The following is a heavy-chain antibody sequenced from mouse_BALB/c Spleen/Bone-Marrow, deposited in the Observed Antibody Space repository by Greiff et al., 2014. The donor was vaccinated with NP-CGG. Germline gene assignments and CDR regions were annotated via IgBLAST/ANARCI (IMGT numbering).Heavy chain of an antibody. CDR3: ARHGGSRGYYFDY. V-gene: IGHV5-12-2*01. CDR1: GFTLGSYT. Sequence: EVHLVESGGGLVQPGGSLKLSCAASGFTLGSYTMSWVRQTPEKRLEWVAYISNGGGSTYYPDTVKGRFTISRDNAKNTLYLQMSSLKSEDTAMYYCARHGGSRGYYFDYWGQGTTLTVSS. D-gene: IGHD1-1*01. J-gene: IGHJ2*01. CDR2: ISNGGGST.